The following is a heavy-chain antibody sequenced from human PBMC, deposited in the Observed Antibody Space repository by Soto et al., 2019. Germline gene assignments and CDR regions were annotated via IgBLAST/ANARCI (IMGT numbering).Heavy chain of an antibody. CDR1: GFTVSSNY. D-gene: IGHD5-18*01. J-gene: IGHJ4*02. V-gene: IGHV3-66*04. CDR3: ARHGYSYGGGYFDY. CDR2: IYSGGSA. Sequence: EVQLVESGGDLVQPGGSLRLSCAASGFTVSSNYMSWVRQAPGKGLEWVSVIYSGGSAYYADSVKCRFTISRDNSKNTLYLQMNSLRAEDTAVYYCARHGYSYGGGYFDYWGQGTLVTVSS.